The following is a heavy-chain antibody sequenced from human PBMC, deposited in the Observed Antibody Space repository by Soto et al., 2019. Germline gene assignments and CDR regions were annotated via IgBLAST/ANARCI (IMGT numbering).Heavy chain of an antibody. CDR2: IYYSGST. J-gene: IGHJ6*03. V-gene: IGHV4-39*01. CDR1: GGSISSSSYY. D-gene: IGHD2-15*01. Sequence: QLQLQESGPGLVKPSETLSLTCTVSGGSISSSSYYWGWIRQPPGKGLEWIGSIYYSGSTYYNPSSKCRGTLSVDTSKDQCSRTLSSVTAADTAVYYCARHADSGYYYMDVCGKVTTLTVAS. CDR3: ARHADSGYYYMDV.